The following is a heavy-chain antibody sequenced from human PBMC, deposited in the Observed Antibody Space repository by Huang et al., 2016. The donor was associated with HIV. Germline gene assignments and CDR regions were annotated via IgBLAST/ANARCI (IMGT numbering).Heavy chain of an antibody. V-gene: IGHV5-51*03. Sequence: EVQLVQSGAEVKRPGESLKISCQGSRYNFAGYWIGWVRQMPGKGLEWMGSIYFDDSDARYSPSWQGQVTISADTSLYSSYLQWTSLRASDTAIFYCARRRRGGFDIWGQGTLVTVSS. CDR1: RYNFAGYW. D-gene: IGHD2-15*01. CDR2: IYFDDSDA. J-gene: IGHJ3*02. CDR3: ARRRRGGFDI.